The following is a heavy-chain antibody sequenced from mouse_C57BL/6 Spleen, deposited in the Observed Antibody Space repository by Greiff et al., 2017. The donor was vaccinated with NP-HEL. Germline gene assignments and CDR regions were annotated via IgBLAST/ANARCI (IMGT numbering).Heavy chain of an antibody. CDR1: GFNIKDDY. Sequence: EVQVVESGAELVRPGASVKLSCTASGFNIKDDYMHWVKQRPEQGLEWIGWIDPENGDTEYASKFQGKATITADTSSNTAYLQLSSLTSEDTAVYYCTTRDGSSYWGQGTLVTVSA. CDR3: TTRDGSSY. D-gene: IGHD1-1*01. CDR2: IDPENGDT. V-gene: IGHV14-4*01. J-gene: IGHJ3*01.